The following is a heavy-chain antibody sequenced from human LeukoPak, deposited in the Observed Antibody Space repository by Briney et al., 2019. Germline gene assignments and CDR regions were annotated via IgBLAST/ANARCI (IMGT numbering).Heavy chain of an antibody. CDR1: GFTFSSYG. V-gene: IGHV3-33*01. CDR2: IWYDGSNK. J-gene: IGHJ6*02. Sequence: GGSLRLSCAASGFTFSSYGMHWVRQAPGKGLEWVTVIWYDGSNKYYADSVKGRFTISRDNSKNTLYLQMNSLRAEDTAVYYCARETNFGLGRYYGMDVWGQGTTVTVSS. CDR3: ARETNFGLGRYYGMDV. D-gene: IGHD2-8*01.